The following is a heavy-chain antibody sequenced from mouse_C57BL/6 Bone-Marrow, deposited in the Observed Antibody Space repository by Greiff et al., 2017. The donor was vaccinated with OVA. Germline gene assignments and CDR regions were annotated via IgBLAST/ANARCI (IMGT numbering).Heavy chain of an antibody. V-gene: IGHV1-69*01. CDR3: ARLRALYYGVAPGFFDY. CDR2: IDPSDSYT. J-gene: IGHJ2*01. D-gene: IGHD1-1*01. Sequence: QVQLQQPVAELVMPGASVKLSCKASGYTFTSYWMHWVKQRPGQGLEWIGEIDPSDSYTNYNQKFKGKSTLTVDKSSSTAYMQLSSLTSEDSAVYYCARLRALYYGVAPGFFDYWGQGTTLTVSS. CDR1: GYTFTSYW.